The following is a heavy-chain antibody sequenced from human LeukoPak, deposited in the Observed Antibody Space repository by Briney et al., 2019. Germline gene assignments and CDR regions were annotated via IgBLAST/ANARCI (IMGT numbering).Heavy chain of an antibody. D-gene: IGHD3-22*01. CDR1: GFSFGTYS. Sequence: GGSLRLSCAASGFSFGTYSMNWVRQAPGKGLEWVSWISSSSGYIHYAESLKGRFTISRDNAKNSLYLQMNSLRAEDTAVYYCVRDGYYYDGSGYDYWGQGTLVSASS. CDR3: VRDGYYYDGSGYDY. J-gene: IGHJ4*02. V-gene: IGHV3-21*01. CDR2: ISSSSGYI.